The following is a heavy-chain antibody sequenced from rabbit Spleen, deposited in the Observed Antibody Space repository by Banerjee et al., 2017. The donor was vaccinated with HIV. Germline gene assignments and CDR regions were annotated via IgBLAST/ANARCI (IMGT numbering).Heavy chain of an antibody. D-gene: IGHD1-1*01. V-gene: IGHV1S7*01. CDR2: IDPIFGST. CDR3: ARFPSGGSVANTFNL. Sequence: QLKESGGGLVQPGGSLKLSCKASGVDFNGYYMSWVRQAPGKGLEWIGYIDPIFGSTYYASWVNGRFTISSHNAQNTLYLQLNSLTAADTATYFCARFPSGGSVANTFNLWGPGTLVTVS. J-gene: IGHJ4*01. CDR1: GVDFNGYY.